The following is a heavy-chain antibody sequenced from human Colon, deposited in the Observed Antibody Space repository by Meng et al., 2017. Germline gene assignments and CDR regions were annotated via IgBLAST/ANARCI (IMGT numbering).Heavy chain of an antibody. V-gene: IGHV4-4*02. J-gene: IGHJ4*02. Sequence: QVQSQQGGAGLLKPSETLSLTCAVSGGSISSSNWWSWVRQPPGKGLEWIGEIYHSGSTNYNPSLKSRVTISVDKSKNQFSLKLSSVTAADTAVYYCASGRKYCSSTSCYGQFDYWGQGTLVTVSS. CDR1: GGSISSSNW. CDR3: ASGRKYCSSTSCYGQFDY. CDR2: IYHSGST. D-gene: IGHD2-2*01.